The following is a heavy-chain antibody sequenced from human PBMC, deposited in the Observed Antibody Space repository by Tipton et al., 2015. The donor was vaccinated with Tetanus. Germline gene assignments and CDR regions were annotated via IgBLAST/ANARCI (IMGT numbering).Heavy chain of an antibody. CDR3: ARYDSSGVTFDY. D-gene: IGHD3-22*01. CDR2: ISPESGGT. V-gene: IGHV1-46*01. CDR1: GGSFSTYI. Sequence: QSGAEVKKPGSSVKVSCKTSGGSFSTYITSWVRQAPGQGLEWMGIISPESGGTNYAQKFQGRVTMTVDTSTSTVYMDLSRLTSEDTAVYYCARYDSSGVTFDYWSQGTLVTVSS. J-gene: IGHJ4*02.